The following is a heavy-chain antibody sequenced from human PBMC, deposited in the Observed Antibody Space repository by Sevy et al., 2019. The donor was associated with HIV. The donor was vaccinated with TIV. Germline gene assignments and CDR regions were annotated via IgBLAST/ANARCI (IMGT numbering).Heavy chain of an antibody. CDR3: ARSPGIAAAGTNYFDY. J-gene: IGHJ4*02. CDR1: GGTFSSYA. CDR2: IIPIFGTA. D-gene: IGHD6-13*01. V-gene: IGHV1-69*13. Sequence: ASVKVSCKASGGTFSSYAISWVRQAPGQELEWMGGIIPIFGTANYAQKFQGRVTITADESTSTAYMELSSLRSEDTAVYYCARSPGIAAAGTNYFDYWGQGTLVTVSS.